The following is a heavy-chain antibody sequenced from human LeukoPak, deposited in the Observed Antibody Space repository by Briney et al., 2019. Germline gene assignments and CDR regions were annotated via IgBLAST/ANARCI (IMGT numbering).Heavy chain of an antibody. CDR3: ARDPEYYYDSSGYYYD. V-gene: IGHV3-21*01. CDR2: ISSSSSYI. D-gene: IGHD3-22*01. CDR1: GFTFSIYS. Sequence: GGSLRLSCAASGFTFSIYSMNWVRQAPGEGLEWVSSISSSSSYIYYADSVKGRFTISRDNAKNSLYLQMNSLRAEDTAVYYCARDPEYYYDSSGYYYDWGQGTLVTVSS. J-gene: IGHJ4*02.